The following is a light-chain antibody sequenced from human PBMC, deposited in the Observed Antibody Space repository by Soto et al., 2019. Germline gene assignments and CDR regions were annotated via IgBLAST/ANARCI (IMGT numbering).Light chain of an antibody. J-gene: IGLJ3*02. V-gene: IGLV1-51*01. CDR2: ENS. Sequence: QSVLTQPPSVSAAPGQKVTISCSGSNPNIGNNYVSWYRQAPGTAPQLLIYENSKRLSGVPDRFSGSKSGTSATLAITGLQTGDEADYYCGTWDSSLIAGVFGGGTKLTV. CDR1: NPNIGNNY. CDR3: GTWDSSLIAGV.